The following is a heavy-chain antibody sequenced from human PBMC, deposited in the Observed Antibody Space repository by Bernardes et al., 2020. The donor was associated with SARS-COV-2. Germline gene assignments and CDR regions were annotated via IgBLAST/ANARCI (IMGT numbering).Heavy chain of an antibody. CDR3: ARGKYSGGGYGESPTYYFDY. V-gene: IGHV4-59*01. CDR2: VYYSGTT. D-gene: IGHD6-19*01. CDR1: GGSISSYY. J-gene: IGHJ4*02. Sequence: SETLSLTCSVSGGSISSYYWTWIRQPPGKGLEWIGYVYYSGTTKYNPSLNSRVTMSVDTSKNHFSLNLNSVTVADTAVYFCARGKYSGGGYGESPTYYFDYWGQGTLVTVSS.